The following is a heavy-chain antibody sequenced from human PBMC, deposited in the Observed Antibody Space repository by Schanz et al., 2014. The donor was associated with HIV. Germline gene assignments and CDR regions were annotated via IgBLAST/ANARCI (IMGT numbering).Heavy chain of an antibody. CDR2: IWYDGTNK. D-gene: IGHD3-10*01. CDR1: GFTFNYYG. Sequence: QVQLVESGGGVVQPGRSLRLSCAASGFTFNYYGMHWVRQAPGKGREWVGAIWYDGTNKYYADSVKGRFTISRDNSKNTVDLQMNSLRAEDTAVYYCAKAGGGPSPSYYGMDVWGQGTTVTVSS. CDR3: AKAGGGPSPSYYGMDV. V-gene: IGHV3-33*06. J-gene: IGHJ6*02.